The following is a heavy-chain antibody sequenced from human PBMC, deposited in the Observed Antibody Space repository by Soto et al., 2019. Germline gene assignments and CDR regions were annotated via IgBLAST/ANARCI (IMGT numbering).Heavy chain of an antibody. J-gene: IGHJ4*02. CDR3: ARSLGAYCGGDCYWPLDY. Sequence: SVKVSCKASGGTFSSYAISWVRQAPGQGLEWMGVIIPIFGTANYAQKFQGRVTITADESTSTAYMELSSLRSEDTAVYYCARSLGAYCGGDCYWPLDYWGQGTLVTVSS. V-gene: IGHV1-69*13. CDR1: GGTFSSYA. CDR2: IIPIFGTA. D-gene: IGHD2-21*02.